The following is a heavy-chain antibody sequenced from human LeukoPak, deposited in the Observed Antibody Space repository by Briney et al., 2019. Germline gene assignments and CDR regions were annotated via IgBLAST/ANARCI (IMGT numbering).Heavy chain of an antibody. Sequence: GGSLRLSCAASGFTFSSYEMNWVRQAPGKGLEGISYISSSGSSIYYADSVKGRFTISRDNAKNSLYLQMSSLRAEDTAVYYCAGGFGIVDDAFDIWGQGTMVTVSS. CDR1: GFTFSSYE. CDR2: ISSSGSSI. V-gene: IGHV3-48*03. J-gene: IGHJ3*02. CDR3: AGGFGIVDDAFDI. D-gene: IGHD3-16*01.